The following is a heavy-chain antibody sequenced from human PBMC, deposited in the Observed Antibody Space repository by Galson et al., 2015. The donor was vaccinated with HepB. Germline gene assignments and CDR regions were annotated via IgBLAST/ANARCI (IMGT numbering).Heavy chain of an antibody. Sequence: SLRLSRAASRFTFSSYTMNWVRQAPGKGLEWVSSLNSDSSYIHYADSVKGRFTISRDNAENSLYLQMNNLRVEDTAIYYCARRKTGAGLLSPFDWWGQGTLVTVSS. CDR1: RFTFSSYT. V-gene: IGHV3-21*01. D-gene: IGHD2-8*02. CDR2: LNSDSSYI. CDR3: ARRKTGAGLLSPFDW. J-gene: IGHJ4*02.